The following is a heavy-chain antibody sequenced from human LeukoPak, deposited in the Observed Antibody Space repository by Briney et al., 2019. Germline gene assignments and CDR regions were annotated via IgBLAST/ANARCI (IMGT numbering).Heavy chain of an antibody. D-gene: IGHD5-18*01. V-gene: IGHV3-64*01. CDR2: ISSNGGST. J-gene: IGHJ6*03. Sequence: RGSLRLSCAASGFTFSSYAMHWVRQAPGKGLEYVSAISSNGGSTYYANSVKGRFTISRDNSKNTLYLQMGSLRAEDMAVYYCAREGYSWSPRINYYYYYYMDVWGKGTTVTVSS. CDR3: AREGYSWSPRINYYYYYYMDV. CDR1: GFTFSSYA.